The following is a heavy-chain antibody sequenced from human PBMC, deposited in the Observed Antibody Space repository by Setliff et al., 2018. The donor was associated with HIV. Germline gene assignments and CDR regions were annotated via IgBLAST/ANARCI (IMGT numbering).Heavy chain of an antibody. V-gene: IGHV3-21*01. CDR3: ARRGNYLGDAFDI. J-gene: IGHJ3*02. CDR1: GFTFSSYS. Sequence: GGSLRLSCAASGFTFSSYSMNWVRQAPGKGLEWVSSISSSSSYIYYADSVKGRFTISRDNAKNSLYLQMNSLRAEDTAVYYCARRGNYLGDAFDIWGQGTMVTVSS. CDR2: ISSSSSYI. D-gene: IGHD1-26*01.